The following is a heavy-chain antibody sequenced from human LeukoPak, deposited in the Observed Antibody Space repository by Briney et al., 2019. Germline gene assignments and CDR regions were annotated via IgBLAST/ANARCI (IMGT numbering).Heavy chain of an antibody. D-gene: IGHD2-2*01. J-gene: IGHJ6*02. CDR1: VYTFTSYY. CDR2: INPSGGST. V-gene: IGHV1-46*01. Sequence: ASLKVSCKASVYTFTSYYMHWVRQTPGQGLEWMGRINPSGGSTSYAQKFQGRVTMTRDTSTSTVYMELSSLRSEDTAVYYCARVRCSSTSCYRGWAYYYGMDVWGQGTTVTVSS. CDR3: ARVRCSSTSCYRGWAYYYGMDV.